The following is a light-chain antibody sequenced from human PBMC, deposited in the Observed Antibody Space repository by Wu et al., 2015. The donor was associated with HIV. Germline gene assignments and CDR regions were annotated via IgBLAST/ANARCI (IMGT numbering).Light chain of an antibody. CDR1: QDIGNF. V-gene: IGKV1-39*01. J-gene: IGKJ1*01. CDR3: QQSYSTPWT. CDR2: AAS. Sequence: DIQMTHSPPSLSASVGDRVTITCRASQDIGNFLNWYQQKPGKAPKLLIYAASTLHSGAPSRFSGSRSGAHFTLTISSLRPEDFATYYCQQSYSTPWTFGQGTKVEIK.